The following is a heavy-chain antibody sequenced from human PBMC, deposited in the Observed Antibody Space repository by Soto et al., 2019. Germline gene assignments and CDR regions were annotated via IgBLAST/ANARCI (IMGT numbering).Heavy chain of an antibody. D-gene: IGHD2-2*01. CDR2: ISYDGSNK. V-gene: IGHV3-30*18. CDR1: GFTFSSYG. Sequence: QVQLVESGGGVVQPGRSLRLSCAASGFTFSSYGMHWVRQAPGKGLEWVAVISYDGSNKYYADSVKGRFTISRDNSKKPLYLQMNSLRAEDTAVYYCAKDTRDIVVVPAAMMYYYGMDVWGQGTTVTVSS. CDR3: AKDTRDIVVVPAAMMYYYGMDV. J-gene: IGHJ6*02.